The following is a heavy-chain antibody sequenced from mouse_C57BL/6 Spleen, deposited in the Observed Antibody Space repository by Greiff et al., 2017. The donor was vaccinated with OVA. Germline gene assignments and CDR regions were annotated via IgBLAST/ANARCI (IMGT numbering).Heavy chain of an antibody. CDR3: ARGQLLSDYFDY. Sequence: EVQLQQSGPELVKPGASVKMSCKASGYTFTDYNMHWVKQSHGKSLEWIGYINPNNGGTSYNQKFKGKATLTVNKSSSTAYMELRSLTSEDSAVDYCARGQLLSDYFDYWGQGTTLTVSS. CDR2: INPNNGGT. V-gene: IGHV1-22*01. J-gene: IGHJ2*01. D-gene: IGHD2-12*01. CDR1: GYTFTDYN.